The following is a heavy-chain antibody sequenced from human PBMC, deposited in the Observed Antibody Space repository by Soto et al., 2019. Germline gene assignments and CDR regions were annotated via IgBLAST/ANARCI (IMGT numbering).Heavy chain of an antibody. CDR2: IKQDGTEK. D-gene: IGHD3-16*01. Sequence: GGSLRLSCAASGFIFSDYWMNWVRQTPGKGLEWVANIKQDGTEKYYVDSVKGRFTISRDNAKNSLYLQMNSLRAEDTAVYYCAKSSTSLDYWGQGTLVTVSS. CDR1: GFIFSDYW. J-gene: IGHJ4*02. V-gene: IGHV3-7*01. CDR3: AKSSTSLDY.